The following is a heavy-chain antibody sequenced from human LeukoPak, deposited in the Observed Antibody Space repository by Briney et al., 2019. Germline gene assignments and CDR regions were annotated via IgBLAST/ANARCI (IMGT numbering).Heavy chain of an antibody. CDR2: IYSTGST. CDR3: AREGRWSYYLDY. J-gene: IGHJ4*02. CDR1: DGSISPYY. Sequence: SETLSLTCTVSDGSISPYYWSWIRQSAGKGLEWIGRIYSTGSTNYNPSLKSRVTMSVDTSKNQFSLNLSSVTAADTAVYYCAREGRWSYYLDYWGQGTLVTVSS. D-gene: IGHD4-23*01. V-gene: IGHV4-4*07.